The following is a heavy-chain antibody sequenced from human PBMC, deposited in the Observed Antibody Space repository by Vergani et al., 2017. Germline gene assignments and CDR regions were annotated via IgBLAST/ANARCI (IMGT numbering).Heavy chain of an antibody. Sequence: QVQLQQWGAGLLKPSETLSLTCAVYGGSFSGYYWSWIRQPPGKGLEWIGEINHSGSTNYNPSLKSRVTISVDTSKNQFSLKLSSVTAADTAVYYCARGSCLKPQNSSGITKVREVPYYYGMDVWGQGTTVTVSS. D-gene: IGHD3-10*01. CDR1: GGSFSGYY. J-gene: IGHJ6*02. CDR2: INHSGST. V-gene: IGHV4-34*01. CDR3: ARGSCLKPQNSSGITKVREVPYYYGMDV.